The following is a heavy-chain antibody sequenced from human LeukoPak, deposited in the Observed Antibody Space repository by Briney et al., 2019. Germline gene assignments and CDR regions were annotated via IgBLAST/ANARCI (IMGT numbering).Heavy chain of an antibody. CDR1: GGTFSSYA. V-gene: IGHV1-69*05. D-gene: IGHD1-26*01. J-gene: IGHJ4*02. Sequence: SVKVSCKASGGTFSSYAISWVRQAPGQGLEWMGGIIPIFGTANYAQKLQGRVTMTTDTSTSTAYMELRSLRSDDTAVYYCASEDSGSYPYWGQGTLVTVSS. CDR3: ASEDSGSYPY. CDR2: IIPIFGTA.